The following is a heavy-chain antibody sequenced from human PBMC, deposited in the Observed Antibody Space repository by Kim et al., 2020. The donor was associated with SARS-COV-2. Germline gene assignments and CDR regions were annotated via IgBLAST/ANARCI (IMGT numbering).Heavy chain of an antibody. CDR3: ARDPSSCSSTSCHNPDWF. CDR2: ISSSSTI. Sequence: GGSLRLSCAASGFTFSSYSMNWVRQAPGKGLEWVSYISSSSTIYYADSVKGRFTISRDNAKNSLYLQMNSLRDEDTAVYYCARDPSSCSSTSCHNPDWF. J-gene: IGHJ5*01. D-gene: IGHD2-2*01. V-gene: IGHV3-48*02. CDR1: GFTFSSYS.